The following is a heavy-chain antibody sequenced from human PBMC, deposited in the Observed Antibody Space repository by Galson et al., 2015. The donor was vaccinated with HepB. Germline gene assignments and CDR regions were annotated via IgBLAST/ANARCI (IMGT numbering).Heavy chain of an antibody. CDR2: IWYDGSNK. CDR3: ARDLGAGWYFEL. CDR1: GFTFSSYG. J-gene: IGHJ2*01. Sequence: SLRLSCAASGFTFSSYGMHWVRQAPGKGLEWVAVIWYDGSNKHYADSVKGRFTISRDNSKNTLYLQMNSLRAEDTALYYCARDLGAGWYFELWGRGTLVTVSS. D-gene: IGHD3-10*01. V-gene: IGHV3-33*01.